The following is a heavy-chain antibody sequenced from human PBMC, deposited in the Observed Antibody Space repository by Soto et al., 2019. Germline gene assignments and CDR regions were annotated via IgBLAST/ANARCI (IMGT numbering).Heavy chain of an antibody. V-gene: IGHV3-72*01. CDR3: ADVTWNRDYIP. D-gene: IGHD4-17*01. CDR2: IRNEPYGYTT. Sequence: EVQLVASGGGLVQPGGSLRLSCVASGFSLSDHYMDWVRQAPGKGLEWLGLIRNEPYGYTTNYAASVKGKFTISRDDSKNSLVLQIDSMTAEDAAIYYCADVTWNRDYIPWGQGTLVTVSS. CDR1: GFSLSDHY. J-gene: IGHJ4*02.